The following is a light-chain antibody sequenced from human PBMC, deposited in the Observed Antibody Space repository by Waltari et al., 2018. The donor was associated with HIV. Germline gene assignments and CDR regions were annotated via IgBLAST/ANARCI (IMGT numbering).Light chain of an antibody. CDR1: SFHIGSNF. V-gene: IGLV1-47*01. CDR3: AAWDDSLSGFYV. CDR2: RNN. J-gene: IGLJ1*01. Sequence: QSVLTQPPSASWTPGQRVTLRCSGSSFHIGSNFVYWYQQLPGAAPKLLIYRNNQRPSGVPDRFSGSKSGTSASLAISGLRSEDEADYYCAAWDDSLSGFYVVGTGTKVTVL.